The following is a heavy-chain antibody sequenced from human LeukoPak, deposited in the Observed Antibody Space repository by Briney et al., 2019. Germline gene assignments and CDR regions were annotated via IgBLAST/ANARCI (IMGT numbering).Heavy chain of an antibody. J-gene: IGHJ4*02. CDR3: ARDRVRGVING. V-gene: IGHV3-21*01. D-gene: IGHD3-10*01. CDR2: ISSSSSYI. Sequence: GGSLRLSCAASGFTFSSYSMNWVRQAPGKGLEWVSFISSSSSYIYYADSVKGRFTISRDNAKNSLYLQMNSLRAEDTAVYYCARDRVRGVINGWGQGTLVTVSS. CDR1: GFTFSSYS.